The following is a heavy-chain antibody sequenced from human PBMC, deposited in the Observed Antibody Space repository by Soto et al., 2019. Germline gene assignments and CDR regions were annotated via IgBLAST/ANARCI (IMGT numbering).Heavy chain of an antibody. D-gene: IGHD6-13*01. Sequence: QLQLQESGPGLVKPSETLSLTCTVSGGSISSSSYYWGWIRQPPGKGLEWIGSIYYSGSTYYNPTLKSRVTISVDTSKNQFSLKLSSVTAADTAVYYCARQEYSSSWSQPAYYYYYMDVWGKGTTVTVSS. CDR1: GGSISSSSYY. V-gene: IGHV4-39*01. CDR2: IYYSGST. J-gene: IGHJ6*03. CDR3: ARQEYSSSWSQPAYYYYYMDV.